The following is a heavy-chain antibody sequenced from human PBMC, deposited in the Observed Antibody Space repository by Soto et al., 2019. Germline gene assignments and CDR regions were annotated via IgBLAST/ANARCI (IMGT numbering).Heavy chain of an antibody. CDR3: ARRGRYSSGWYSFDY. Sequence: VKVSCKASGYTFTSYAMHWVRQAPGQRLEWMGWINAGNGNTKHSQKFQGRVTMTRDTSASTAYMELSSLRSEDTAVYYCARRGRYSSGWYSFDYWGQGTLVTVSS. CDR1: GYTFTSYA. CDR2: INAGNGNT. V-gene: IGHV1-3*01. D-gene: IGHD6-19*01. J-gene: IGHJ4*02.